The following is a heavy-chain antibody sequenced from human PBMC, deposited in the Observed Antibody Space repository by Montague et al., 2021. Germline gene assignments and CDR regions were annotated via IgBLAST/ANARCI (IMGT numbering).Heavy chain of an antibody. D-gene: IGHD3-10*01. CDR1: GFSFSSYW. CDR3: ARSYDS. Sequence: SRRLSCAASGFSFSSYWMHLVRQAPGKGLLWVSRITLDGSSTTFADSVKGRFTISRDNAKNTLYLQMNSLRVEDTAVYYCARSYDSWGQGALVTVSS. V-gene: IGHV3-74*01. CDR2: ITLDGSST. J-gene: IGHJ4*02.